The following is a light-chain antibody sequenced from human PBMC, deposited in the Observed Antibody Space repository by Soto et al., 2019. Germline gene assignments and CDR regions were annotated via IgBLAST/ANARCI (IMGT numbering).Light chain of an antibody. CDR2: AAS. V-gene: IGKV1-39*01. J-gene: IGKJ1*01. CDR3: QHSYSTPET. CDR1: QSISSY. Sequence: DIQMTQSPSSLSASVGDRVTITCRVSQSISSYLNWYQQKPGKAPKLLIYAASSLQSGVPSRFSGSGSGTDFTLTISSLQPEDFATYYCQHSYSTPETFGQGTKVEIK.